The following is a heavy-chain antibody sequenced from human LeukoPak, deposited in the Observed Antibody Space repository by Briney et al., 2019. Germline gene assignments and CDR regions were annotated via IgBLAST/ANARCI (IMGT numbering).Heavy chain of an antibody. D-gene: IGHD4-17*01. V-gene: IGHV3-30*18. J-gene: IGHJ5*02. CDR2: ISYDGSNK. CDR3: AKWGTTVTT. CDR1: GFTFSSYG. Sequence: SGGSLRLSCAASGFTFSSYGMHWVRQAPGKGLEWVAVISYDGSNKYYADSVKGRFTISRDNSKNTLYLQMNSLRAEDTAVYYCAKWGTTVTTWGQGTLVTVSS.